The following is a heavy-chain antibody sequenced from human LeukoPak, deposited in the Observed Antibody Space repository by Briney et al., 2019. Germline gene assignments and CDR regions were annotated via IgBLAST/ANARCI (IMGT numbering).Heavy chain of an antibody. CDR2: IYSGGST. CDR1: GFSVSNNY. V-gene: IGHV3-66*01. D-gene: IGHD1-14*01. CDR3: TTNRDELFDY. Sequence: GGSLRLSCAASGFSVSNNYMSWVRQAPGKGLEWVSVIYSGGSTFYADSVKGRFTISRDNSKNTLYLQMNSLKTEDTAVYYCTTNRDELFDYWGQGTLVTVSS. J-gene: IGHJ4*02.